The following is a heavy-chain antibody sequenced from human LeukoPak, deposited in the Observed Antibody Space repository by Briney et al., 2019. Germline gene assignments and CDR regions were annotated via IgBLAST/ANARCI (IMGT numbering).Heavy chain of an antibody. Sequence: ASVKVSFKASGGTFSSYAISWVRQAPGQGLEWMGRIIPILGIANYAQKFQGRVTITADKSTSTAYMELSSLRSEDTAVYYCARVRDLKEYFDYWGQGTLVTVSS. V-gene: IGHV1-69*04. CDR3: ARVRDLKEYFDY. J-gene: IGHJ4*02. CDR2: IIPILGIA. CDR1: GGTFSSYA.